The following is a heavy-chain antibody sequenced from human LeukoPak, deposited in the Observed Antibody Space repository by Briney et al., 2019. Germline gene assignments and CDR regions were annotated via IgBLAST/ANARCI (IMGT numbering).Heavy chain of an antibody. CDR1: GFTFSSYS. CDR2: ISSSSSTI. V-gene: IGHV3-48*01. CDR3: ARDRRGATPPVVADY. D-gene: IGHD1-26*01. Sequence: PGGSLRLSCAASGFTFSSYSMNWVRQAPGKGLEWVSYISSSSSTIYYADSVKGRFTISRDNAKNSLYLQMNSLRAEDTAVYYCARDRRGATPPVVADYWGQGTLVTVSS. J-gene: IGHJ4*02.